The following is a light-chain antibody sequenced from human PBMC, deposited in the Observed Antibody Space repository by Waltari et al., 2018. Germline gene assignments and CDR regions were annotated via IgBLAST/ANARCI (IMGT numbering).Light chain of an antibody. CDR3: NSRDSSGNPYV. J-gene: IGLJ1*01. V-gene: IGLV3-19*01. CDR2: GKN. CDR1: SLRTYY. Sequence: SSELTQDPAVSVALGQTVRITCQGDSLRTYYANWYQQKPGQAPVLVIYGKNNRPSGIPDRLSASSSGNTASLTIAGAQAEDEADYYCNSRDSSGNPYVFGCGTKVTVL.